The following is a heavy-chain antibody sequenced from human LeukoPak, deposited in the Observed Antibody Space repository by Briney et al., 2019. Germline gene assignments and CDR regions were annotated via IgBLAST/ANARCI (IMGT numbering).Heavy chain of an antibody. D-gene: IGHD5-24*01. J-gene: IGHJ4*02. CDR3: VRVGRDGYTFGY. V-gene: IGHV5-10-1*01. CDR2: IDPSDSYT. CDR1: GYSFTSYW. Sequence: GESLKISCKGSGYSFTSYWIGWVRQMPGKGLEWMGRIDPSDSYTTYSPSFQGHVTISADKSLSTAYPQWSSLKASDTAMYYCVRVGRDGYTFGYWGQGTLVTVSS.